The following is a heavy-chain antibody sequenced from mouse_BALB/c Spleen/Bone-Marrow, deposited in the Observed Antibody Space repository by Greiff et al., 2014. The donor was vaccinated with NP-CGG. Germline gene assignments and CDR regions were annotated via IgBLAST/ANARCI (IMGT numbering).Heavy chain of an antibody. D-gene: IGHD2-2*01. V-gene: IGHV5-15*02. Sequence: EVQLQESGGGVVQPGGSRKLSCAASGFNFSDYGMAWVRLAPGKGPEWVAFISNLAYSIYYADTVTGRFTISRENAKNTLNLEMSSLRFEDTAMYYCTRDRGYDGGYYFDYWGQGTTLTVSS. J-gene: IGHJ2*01. CDR1: GFNFSDYG. CDR3: TRDRGYDGGYYFDY. CDR2: ISNLAYSI.